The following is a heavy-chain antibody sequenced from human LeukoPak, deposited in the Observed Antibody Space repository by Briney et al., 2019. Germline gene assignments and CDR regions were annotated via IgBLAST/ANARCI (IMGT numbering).Heavy chain of an antibody. CDR1: GYSISSGYY. Sequence: PSETLSLTCTVSGYSISSGYYWGWIRQPPGKGLEWIGSIYHSGSTYYNPSLKSRVTISVDTSKNQFSLKLSSVTAADTAVYYCARDNPRGYSSGWYDAFDIWGQGTMVTVSS. V-gene: IGHV4-38-2*02. D-gene: IGHD6-19*01. CDR2: IYHSGST. J-gene: IGHJ3*02. CDR3: ARDNPRGYSSGWYDAFDI.